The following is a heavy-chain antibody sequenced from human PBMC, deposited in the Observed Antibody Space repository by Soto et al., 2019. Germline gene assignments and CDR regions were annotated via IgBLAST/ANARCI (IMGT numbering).Heavy chain of an antibody. CDR3: ARSSSSGSFYFDY. J-gene: IGHJ4*02. V-gene: IGHV1-69*06. Sequence: GASVKVSCKASGGTFSSYAISWVRQAPGQGLEWMGGTIPIFGTANYAQKFQGRVTITADKSTSTAYMELSSLRSEDTAVYYCARSSSSGSFYFDYWGQGTLVTVSS. CDR1: GGTFSSYA. D-gene: IGHD6-19*01. CDR2: TIPIFGTA.